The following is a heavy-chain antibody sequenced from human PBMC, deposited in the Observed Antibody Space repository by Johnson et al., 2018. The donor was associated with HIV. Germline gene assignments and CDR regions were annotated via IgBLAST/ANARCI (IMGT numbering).Heavy chain of an antibody. Sequence: QVQLVESGGGVVQPGRSLRLSCAASGFTFSSYGMNWVRQAPGKGLEWVAVISYAGSDKYYADSVKGRFTISRDNSKNMLYLQMNSLRAEDTALYYCTRGRHSSGYYTVTFDIWGQVTMLTVSS. CDR2: ISYAGSDK. V-gene: IGHV3-30*03. CDR1: GFTFSSYG. CDR3: TRGRHSSGYYTVTFDI. J-gene: IGHJ3*02. D-gene: IGHD3-22*01.